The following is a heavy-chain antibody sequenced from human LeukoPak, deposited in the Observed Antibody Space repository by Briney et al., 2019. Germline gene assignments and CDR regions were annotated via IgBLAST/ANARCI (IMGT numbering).Heavy chain of an antibody. V-gene: IGHV3-23*01. CDR1: GFTFGSYA. CDR3: GKDSRGSSVRVFDC. D-gene: IGHD5/OR15-5a*01. Sequence: GGSLRLSCTASGFTFGSYAMTWVRRAPGKGLEWVSSIVGSGGNTYYADSVKGRFTISRDNSKSTLSLQMNSLRAGDTAVYYCGKDSRGSSVRVFDCWGQGILVTVSS. CDR2: IVGSGGNT. J-gene: IGHJ4*02.